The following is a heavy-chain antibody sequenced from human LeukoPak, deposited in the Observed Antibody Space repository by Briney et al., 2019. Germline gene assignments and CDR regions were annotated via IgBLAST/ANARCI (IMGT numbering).Heavy chain of an antibody. D-gene: IGHD6-13*01. CDR3: AKDLKPAAGPFDY. CDR2: ISGSGGTT. V-gene: IGHV3-23*01. J-gene: IGHJ4*02. CDR1: RFTFSSYG. Sequence: GGSLRLSCAASRFTFSSYGMSWVRQAPGKGLEWVSGISGSGGTTYYADSVKGRFTISRDISKNTLYLQMNSLRAEDTAVYYCAKDLKPAAGPFDYWGQGTLVTVSS.